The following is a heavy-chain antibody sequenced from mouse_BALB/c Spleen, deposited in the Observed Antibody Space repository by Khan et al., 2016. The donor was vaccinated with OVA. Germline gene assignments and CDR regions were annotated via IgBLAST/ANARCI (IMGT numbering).Heavy chain of an antibody. CDR2: INTYTGKP. Sequence: QIQLVQSGPELKKPGETVKISCKASGYSFTNYGMNWVKQSPGKALKWMGWINTYTGKPKYADDFKGRFAFSLETSASTAYLQINNLKNDYTATYFCARPPYFSYTLDHWGQGTSVTVSS. J-gene: IGHJ4*01. D-gene: IGHD2-10*01. CDR1: GYSFTNYG. V-gene: IGHV9-3-1*01. CDR3: ARPPYFSYTLDH.